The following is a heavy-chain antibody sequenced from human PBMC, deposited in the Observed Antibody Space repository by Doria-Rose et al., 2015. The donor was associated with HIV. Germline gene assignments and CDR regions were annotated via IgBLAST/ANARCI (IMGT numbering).Heavy chain of an antibody. V-gene: IGHV2-26*01. J-gene: IGHJ4*02. CDR1: GVSLSSPGMG. CDR2: IFSDDAR. D-gene: IGHD6-13*01. Sequence: SGPVLVKPTETLTLTCTVSGVSLSSPGMGVSWIRQPPGKALEWLASIFSDDARSYNTSLKSRLTISRGTSKSQVVLTMTDMDPVDTATYYCARIKSSRWYHKYYFDFWGQGTLVIVSA. CDR3: ARIKSSRWYHKYYFDF.